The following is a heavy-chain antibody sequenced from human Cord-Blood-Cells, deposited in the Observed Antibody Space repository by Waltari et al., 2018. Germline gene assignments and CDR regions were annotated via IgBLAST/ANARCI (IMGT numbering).Heavy chain of an antibody. CDR2: IRYDGSNK. Sequence: CAASGFTFSSYGMHWVRQAPGKGLEWVAFIRYDGSNKYYADSVKGRFTISRDNSKNTLYLQMNSLRAEDTAVYYWAKAPNPGNWFDPWGQGTLVTVSS. J-gene: IGHJ5*02. CDR3: AKAPNPGNWFDP. V-gene: IGHV3-30*02. CDR1: GFTFSSYG.